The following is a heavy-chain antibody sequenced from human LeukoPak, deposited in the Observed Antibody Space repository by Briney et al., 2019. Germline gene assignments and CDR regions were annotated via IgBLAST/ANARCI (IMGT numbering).Heavy chain of an antibody. J-gene: IGHJ4*02. V-gene: IGHV4-59*01. CDR3: ARGVYIAAAQYGY. CDR2: IYSDGST. Sequence: PSETLSLTCTVSGGSINTYYWSWIRQPPGKGLEWLGYIYSDGSTNYNPSLKSRLTISVDTSKNQFSLKLSSVTAADTAVYYCARGVYIAAAQYGYWGQGTLVTVSS. D-gene: IGHD6-13*01. CDR1: GGSINTYY.